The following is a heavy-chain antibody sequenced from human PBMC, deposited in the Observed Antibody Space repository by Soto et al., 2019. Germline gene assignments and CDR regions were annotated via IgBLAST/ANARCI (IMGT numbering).Heavy chain of an antibody. J-gene: IGHJ4*02. CDR1: GGSIRSYY. CDR2: IYYSGSA. CDR3: ASGWLRFDS. Sequence: QVQLQESGPGLVEPSETLSLTCTVSGGSIRSYYWSWIRQPPGQGLVWIGYIYYSGSANYNPSLKSRVTISVDTSKNQFSLTLRSVTAADTAVYYCASGWLRFDSWGQGTLVTVSS. D-gene: IGHD5-12*01. V-gene: IGHV4-59*01.